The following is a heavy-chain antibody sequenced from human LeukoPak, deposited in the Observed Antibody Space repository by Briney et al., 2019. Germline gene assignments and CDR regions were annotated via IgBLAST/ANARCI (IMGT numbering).Heavy chain of an antibody. CDR3: ARGTRYQLLSYFDY. J-gene: IGHJ4*02. D-gene: IGHD2-2*01. Sequence: GASVKFSCKASGYTFTSYGISWVRQAPGQGLEWMGWISAYNGNTNYAQKLQGRVTMTTDTSTSTAYMELRSLRSDDTAVYYCARGTRYQLLSYFDYWGQGTLVTVSS. V-gene: IGHV1-18*01. CDR1: GYTFTSYG. CDR2: ISAYNGNT.